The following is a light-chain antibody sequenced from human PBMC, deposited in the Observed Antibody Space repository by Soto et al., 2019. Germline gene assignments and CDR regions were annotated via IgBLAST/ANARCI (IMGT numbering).Light chain of an antibody. V-gene: IGKV3-11*01. CDR2: DAS. Sequence: DIVLTQSPVTLSLYPGEIATLSCRASQSVSGYLVWYQQKPGQAPRLLIYDASTRAAGIQARFIGSGSGTEFTLTISSIEPEDSAVYYCKQHLGRHTFGQGTKVDIK. J-gene: IGKJ1*01. CDR1: QSVSGY. CDR3: KQHLGRHT.